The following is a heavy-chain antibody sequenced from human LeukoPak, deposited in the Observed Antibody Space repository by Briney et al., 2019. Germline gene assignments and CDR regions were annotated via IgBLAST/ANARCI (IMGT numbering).Heavy chain of an antibody. J-gene: IGHJ4*02. CDR3: ARGGITIFGVVS. Sequence: SQTLSLTCTVSGGSISSGGYYWSWIRQPPGKGLEWIGYIYHSGSTYYNPSLKSRVTISVDRSKNQFSLKLSSVTAADTAVYYCARGGITIFGVVSWGQGTLVTVSS. V-gene: IGHV4-30-2*01. D-gene: IGHD3-3*01. CDR1: GGSISSGGYY. CDR2: IYHSGST.